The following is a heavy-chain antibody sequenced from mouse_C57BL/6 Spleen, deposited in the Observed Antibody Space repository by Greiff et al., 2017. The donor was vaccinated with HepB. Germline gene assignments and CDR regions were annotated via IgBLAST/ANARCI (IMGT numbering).Heavy chain of an antibody. CDR1: GFTFSDYG. V-gene: IGHV5-17*01. D-gene: IGHD1-1*01. J-gene: IGHJ4*01. CDR3: ARPRITTVVDAMDY. Sequence: EVKVVESGGGLVKPGGSLKLSCAASGFTFSDYGMHWVRQAPEKGLEWVAYISSGSSTIYYADTVKGRFTISRDNAKNTLFLQMTSLRSEDTAMYYCARPRITTVVDAMDYWGQGTSVTVSS. CDR2: ISSGSSTI.